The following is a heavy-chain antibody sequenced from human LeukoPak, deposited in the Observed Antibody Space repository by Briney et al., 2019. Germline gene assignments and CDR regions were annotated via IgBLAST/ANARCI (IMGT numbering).Heavy chain of an antibody. Sequence: GASVKVSCKASGYTFTSYDINWVRQATGQGLEWMRWMNPNSGNTGYAHKFQGRVTMTRNTSISTAYMELSSLRSEDMAVYYCARGMGYFDWSYYYYYYMDVWGKGTTVTVSS. V-gene: IGHV1-8*01. CDR2: MNPNSGNT. J-gene: IGHJ6*03. CDR1: GYTFTSYD. CDR3: ARGMGYFDWSYYYYYYMDV. D-gene: IGHD3-9*01.